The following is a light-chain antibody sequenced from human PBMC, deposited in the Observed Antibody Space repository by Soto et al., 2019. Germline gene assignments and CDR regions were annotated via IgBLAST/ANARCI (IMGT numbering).Light chain of an antibody. J-gene: IGLJ1*01. CDR3: SSYAGSKIHYV. Sequence: QSALTQPPSASGSPGQSVTISCTGTSSDVGAYNYVSWYQQHPGKAPKLMIYEVSQRPSGVPDRFSGSKSGNTASLTVSGLQAEDEAEYYCSSYAGSKIHYVFGTGTKVTVL. CDR2: EVS. CDR1: SSDVGAYNY. V-gene: IGLV2-8*01.